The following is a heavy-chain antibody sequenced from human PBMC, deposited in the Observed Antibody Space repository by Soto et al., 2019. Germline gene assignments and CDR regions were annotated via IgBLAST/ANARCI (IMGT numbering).Heavy chain of an antibody. CDR2: ISSSSSYT. D-gene: IGHD2-2*01. V-gene: IGHV3-11*06. Sequence: PGGSLRLSCAASGFTFSDYYMSWIRQAPGKGLEWVSYISSSSSYTNYADSVKGRFTISRDNAKNSLYLQMNSLRAEDTAVYYCARDARAAGGYCSSTSCYASDYWGQGTLVTVSS. J-gene: IGHJ4*02. CDR3: ARDARAAGGYCSSTSCYASDY. CDR1: GFTFSDYY.